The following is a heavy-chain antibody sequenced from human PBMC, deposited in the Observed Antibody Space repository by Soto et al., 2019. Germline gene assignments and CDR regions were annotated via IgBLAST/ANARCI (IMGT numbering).Heavy chain of an antibody. CDR2: IKSKTDGGTT. D-gene: IGHD2-2*02. CDR3: TTGGWKQNCSSTSCYNYYYYGMDV. Sequence: GGSLRLSCAASGFTFSNAWMNWVRQAPGKGLEWVGRIKSKTDGGTTDYAAPVKGRFPISRDDSKNTLYLQMNSLKTEDTAVYYCTTGGWKQNCSSTSCYNYYYYGMDVWGQGTTVTVSS. V-gene: IGHV3-15*07. CDR1: GFTFSNAW. J-gene: IGHJ6*02.